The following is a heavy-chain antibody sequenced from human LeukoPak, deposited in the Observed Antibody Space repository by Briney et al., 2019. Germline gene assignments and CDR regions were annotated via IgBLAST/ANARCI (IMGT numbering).Heavy chain of an antibody. Sequence: GGSLRLSCAASGLTFSSYGMHWVPQAPGKGLEWVAFIRYDGSNKYYAASVKGRFTISRDNSKNTLYLQMNSLTAEDTALYYCAKDPRTLEWLFSYCDYWGQGTLVTVSS. D-gene: IGHD3-3*01. CDR1: GLTFSSYG. CDR2: IRYDGSNK. V-gene: IGHV3-30*02. J-gene: IGHJ4*02. CDR3: AKDPRTLEWLFSYCDY.